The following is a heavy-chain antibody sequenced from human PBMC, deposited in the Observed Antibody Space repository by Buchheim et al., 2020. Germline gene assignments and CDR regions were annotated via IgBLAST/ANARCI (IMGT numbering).Heavy chain of an antibody. Sequence: QVQLQQWGAGLLKPSETLSLTCAVYGGSFSGYYWSWIRQPPGKGLEWIGEINHSGSTNYNPSLKSRGTITVDTSKNKFSLKLSSVTAADTAVYYCARIRSYYYGSGSYLYWGQGTL. V-gene: IGHV4-34*01. D-gene: IGHD3-10*01. CDR1: GGSFSGYY. CDR2: INHSGST. CDR3: ARIRSYYYGSGSYLY. J-gene: IGHJ4*02.